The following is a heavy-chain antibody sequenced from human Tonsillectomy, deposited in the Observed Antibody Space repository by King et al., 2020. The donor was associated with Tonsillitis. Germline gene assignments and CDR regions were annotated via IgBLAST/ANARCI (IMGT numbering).Heavy chain of an antibody. D-gene: IGHD2-21*01. CDR3: ARVRLWGADYYYYMDV. V-gene: IGHV4-59*01. CDR1: GGSISSYY. J-gene: IGHJ6*03. CDR2: IYYSGST. Sequence: QLQESGPGLVKPSETLSLTCTVSGGSISSYYWSWIRQPPGKGLEWIGYIYYSGSTNYNPSLKSRVTISVDTSKNQFSLKLSSVTAADTAVYYCARVRLWGADYYYYMDVWGKGTTVTVSS.